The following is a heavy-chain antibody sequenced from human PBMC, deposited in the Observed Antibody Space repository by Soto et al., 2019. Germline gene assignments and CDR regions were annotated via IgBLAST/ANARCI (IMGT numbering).Heavy chain of an antibody. V-gene: IGHV3-23*01. J-gene: IGHJ4*02. CDR2: ITGGNT. CDR1: GFTFGTYG. D-gene: IGHD3-22*01. Sequence: EVQLLESGGGLIQPGGSLRLSCEASGFTFGTYGMGWVRQAPGKGLEWVSTITGGNTYYAASVRGRFTISRDNYKNTLYLQMNSLRAEDTAVYYCAKAPYYYDSSGYYNFDYWGQGTLVTVSS. CDR3: AKAPYYYDSSGYYNFDY.